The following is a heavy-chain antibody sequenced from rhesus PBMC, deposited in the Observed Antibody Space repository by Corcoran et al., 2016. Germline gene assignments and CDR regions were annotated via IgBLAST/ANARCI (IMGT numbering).Heavy chain of an antibody. Sequence: QVQLQESGPGLVKPSETLSLTCAVSGYSIRSNYWNWIRQPPGKGLEWIGSSYGGGGSNYLNPSLKSRVTLSVDTSKNQFSLKLSSVTAADSAFYYCARGETYGSNDYWGQGVLVTVSS. CDR1: GYSIRSNY. CDR2: SYGGGGSN. J-gene: IGHJ4*01. V-gene: IGHV4S14*01. CDR3: ARGETYGSNDY. D-gene: IGHD4-29*01.